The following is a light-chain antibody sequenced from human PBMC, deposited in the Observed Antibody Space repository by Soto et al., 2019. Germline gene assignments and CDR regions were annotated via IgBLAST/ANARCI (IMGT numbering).Light chain of an antibody. V-gene: IGKV1-5*03. J-gene: IGKJ4*02. CDR2: KGT. Sequence: DIQMTQSPSTLSASVGDRVTITCRATQSISSRLAWNQQKPGKAPKLLIYKGTSLESGVSTRFSVSGSGTEFTLATSRLECDDFATYYCQQYNMYPCTCGGGTKVEIK. CDR1: QSISSR. CDR3: QQYNMYPCT.